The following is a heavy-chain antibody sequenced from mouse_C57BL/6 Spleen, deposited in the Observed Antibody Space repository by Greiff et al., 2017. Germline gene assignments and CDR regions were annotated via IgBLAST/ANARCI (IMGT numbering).Heavy chain of an antibody. CDR2: INPSNGGT. D-gene: IGHD2-4*01. Sequence: VKLQQSGTELVKPGASVKLSCKASGYTFTSYWMHWVKQRPGQGLEWIGNINPSNGGTNYNEKFKSKATLTVDKSSSTAYMQLSSLTSEDSAVYYCASELRFSYYAMDYWGQGTSVTVSS. CDR1: GYTFTSYW. J-gene: IGHJ4*01. V-gene: IGHV1-53*01. CDR3: ASELRFSYYAMDY.